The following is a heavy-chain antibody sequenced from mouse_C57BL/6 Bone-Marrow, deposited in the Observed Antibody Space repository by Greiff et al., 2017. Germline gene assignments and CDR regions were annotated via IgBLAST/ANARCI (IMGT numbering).Heavy chain of an antibody. V-gene: IGHV14-4*01. CDR3: TRGGYYVPFAY. CDR2: IDPENGDT. CDR1: GFNIQDDY. J-gene: IGHJ3*01. Sequence: EVKLMESGAELVRPGASVKLSCTASGFNIQDDYMHWVKQRPEQGLEWIGWIDPENGDTEYASKFQGKATITADTSSNTAYLQRSSLTSEDTAVYYCTRGGYYVPFAYWGQGTLVTVSA. D-gene: IGHD2-3*01.